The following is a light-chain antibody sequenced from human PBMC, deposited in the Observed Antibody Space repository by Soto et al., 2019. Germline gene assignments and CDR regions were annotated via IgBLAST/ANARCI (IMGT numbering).Light chain of an antibody. CDR2: DVS. CDR3: SSYTRSGQ. Sequence: QSVLTQPASVSGSPGQSITISCTGTSSDVGNYNCVSWYQQHPGKAPKLMIYDVSNRPSGVSTRFSGSKSGNTASLTISGLQAEDEADYSCSSYTRSGQIGTGTKVTVL. J-gene: IGLJ1*01. CDR1: SSDVGNYNC. V-gene: IGLV2-14*01.